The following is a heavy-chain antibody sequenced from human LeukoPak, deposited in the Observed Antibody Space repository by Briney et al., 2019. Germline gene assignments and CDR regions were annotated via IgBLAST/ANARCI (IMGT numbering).Heavy chain of an antibody. V-gene: IGHV3-7*01. CDR2: IRQDGSKK. CDR3: ARTGTSFDY. J-gene: IGHJ4*02. CDR1: GFTFSSYW. Sequence: SGGSLRLSCAASGFTFSSYWMSWVRHAPWKGLEWVANIRQDGSKKFYVDSVKGRFTISRDNAKNSLYLQINSLRAEDTAVYYCARTGTSFDYWGQGTLVTVSS. D-gene: IGHD1-1*01.